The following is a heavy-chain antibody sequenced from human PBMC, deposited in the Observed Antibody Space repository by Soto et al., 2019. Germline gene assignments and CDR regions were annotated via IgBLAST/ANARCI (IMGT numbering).Heavy chain of an antibody. CDR3: AKDARVDGYGDFDY. J-gene: IGHJ4*02. Sequence: EVQLLESGGALVQPGGSLRLSCAGFGFTFSTYSMNWVRQAPGKGLEWVSGIYGNGGGTFYADSVKGRFTISRDNSKNTRYLAMNSLRAEDSAVDYGAKDARVDGYGDFDYWGQGTLVTVSS. D-gene: IGHD5-12*01. CDR2: IYGNGGGT. CDR1: GFTFSTYS. V-gene: IGHV3-23*01.